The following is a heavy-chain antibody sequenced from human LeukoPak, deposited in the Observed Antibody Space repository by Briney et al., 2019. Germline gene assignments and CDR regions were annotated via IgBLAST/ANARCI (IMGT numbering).Heavy chain of an antibody. CDR1: GFSVSSNY. J-gene: IGHJ4*02. V-gene: IGHV3-66*01. CDR2: IYSGGST. D-gene: IGHD2-2*01. CDR3: AREPDIVVVPEFDY. Sequence: GGSLRLSCAASGFSVSSNYMSWVRQAPGKGLEWVSIIYSGGSTYYADSVRGRFTISRDNSKNSLYLQMNSLRAEDTAVYYCAREPDIVVVPEFDYWGQGTLVTVSS.